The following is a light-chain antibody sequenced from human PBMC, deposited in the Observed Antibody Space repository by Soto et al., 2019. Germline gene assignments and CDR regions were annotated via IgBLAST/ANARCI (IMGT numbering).Light chain of an antibody. CDR2: DVS. J-gene: IGLJ1*01. CDR3: CSYADNYSYV. V-gene: IGLV2-11*01. CDR1: SXDVGAYNY. Sequence: QSALAQPRSVSGSPGQSVTISCTGTSXDVGAYNYVSWYQQHPGKAPELMTYDVSKRPSGVPDRFSGSKSGNTASLTISGLQAEDEADYYCCSYADNYSYVFGTGTKVTVL.